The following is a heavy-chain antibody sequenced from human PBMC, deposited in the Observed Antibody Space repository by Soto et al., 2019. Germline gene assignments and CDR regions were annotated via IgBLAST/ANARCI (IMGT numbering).Heavy chain of an antibody. CDR1: GYSFTSYW. D-gene: IGHD6-13*01. Sequence: GESLKISCKGSGYSFTSYWLSWVRQMPGKGLEWMGRIDPSDSYTNYSPSFQGHVTISADKSISTAYLQWSSLKASDTAMYYCARHGIAAAGPDAFDIWGQGTMVTVSS. J-gene: IGHJ3*02. CDR3: ARHGIAAAGPDAFDI. CDR2: IDPSDSYT. V-gene: IGHV5-10-1*01.